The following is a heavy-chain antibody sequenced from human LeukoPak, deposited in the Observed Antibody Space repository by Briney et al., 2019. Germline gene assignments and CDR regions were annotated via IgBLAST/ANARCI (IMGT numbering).Heavy chain of an antibody. V-gene: IGHV1-2*02. CDR1: GYTFTGYY. Sequence: VASLNVSCTASGYTFTGYYMPWVRQAPGQGLEWMGWINPNSGGTHYAQKFQGRVTMTRDTSISTAYMELSRLRSDDTAVYYCARAYCSSTSCHPLDAFDIWGQGTMVTVSS. D-gene: IGHD2-2*01. J-gene: IGHJ3*02. CDR3: ARAYCSSTSCHPLDAFDI. CDR2: INPNSGGT.